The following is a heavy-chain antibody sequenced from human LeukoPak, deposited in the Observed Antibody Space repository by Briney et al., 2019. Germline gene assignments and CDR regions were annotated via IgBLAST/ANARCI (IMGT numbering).Heavy chain of an antibody. CDR2: IFYSGNT. Sequence: PSETLSLTCTVFGDSINSHYWSWVRQAPGKGLEWIGYIFYSGNTNYRPSLKSRVTISIDTSKKQFSLRLTSVTTADTAVYFCARTGDYSRSTGGWFDPWGQGTLVTVSS. D-gene: IGHD4-11*01. J-gene: IGHJ5*02. V-gene: IGHV4-59*11. CDR3: ARTGDYSRSTGGWFDP. CDR1: GDSINSHY.